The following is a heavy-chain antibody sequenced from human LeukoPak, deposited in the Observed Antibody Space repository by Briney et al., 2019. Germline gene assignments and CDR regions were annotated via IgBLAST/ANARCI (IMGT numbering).Heavy chain of an antibody. CDR1: GFTFSSYA. J-gene: IGHJ4*02. CDR2: ILNSGDTT. CDR3: TKDGLRGYDYHY. D-gene: IGHD5-12*01. Sequence: PGGSLRLSCAASGFTFSSYAMHWVSQAPGKGLEWVSNILNSGDTTKYADSVKGRFTVSRDNSKNTLYLQMDSLRGDDTAVYYCTKDGLRGYDYHYWGQGTLVTVSS. V-gene: IGHV3-23*01.